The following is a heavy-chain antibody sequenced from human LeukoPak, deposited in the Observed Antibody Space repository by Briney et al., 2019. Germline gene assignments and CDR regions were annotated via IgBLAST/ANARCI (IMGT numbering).Heavy chain of an antibody. CDR1: GFTFSSYW. Sequence: GGSLRLSCAASGFTFSSYWMSWVRQAPGKGLEWVAKIKQDGSEKYYVDSVKGRFTISRDNAKNSLYLQMNSLRAEDTAVYYCERYYCTTSSCLLFDYWGQGTLVTVSS. V-gene: IGHV3-7*01. D-gene: IGHD2-8*01. CDR3: ERYYCTTSSCLLFDY. J-gene: IGHJ4*02. CDR2: IKQDGSEK.